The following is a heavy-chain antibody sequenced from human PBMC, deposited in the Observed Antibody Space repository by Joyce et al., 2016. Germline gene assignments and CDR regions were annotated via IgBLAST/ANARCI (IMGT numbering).Heavy chain of an antibody. CDR3: AKTTRLSLVRGVFDS. CDR1: GFIVSDYA. J-gene: IGHJ4*02. Sequence: EVELLESGGSPGQPGGSLRLSCAASGFIVSDYAMSWVRQAPGKGLEWVAGISGSDSRTYNADSVKGRFTISRDNSKNMLFLQMNSLRADDTAVYYCAKTTRLSLVRGVFDSWGQGTLVTVSS. D-gene: IGHD3-10*01. CDR2: ISGSDSRT. V-gene: IGHV3-23*01.